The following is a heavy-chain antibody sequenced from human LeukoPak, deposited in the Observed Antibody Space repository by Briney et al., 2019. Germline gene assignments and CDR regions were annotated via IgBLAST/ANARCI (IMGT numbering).Heavy chain of an antibody. CDR3: ARDLGYCSSTSCSDY. Sequence: ASVKVSCKASGYTFTGYYMHWVRQAPGQGLEWMGWINPNSGGTNYAQKFQGRVTFTRDTSTNTAYMELSSLRSEDTAVYYCARDLGYCSSTSCSDYWGQGTLVTVSS. D-gene: IGHD2-2*01. V-gene: IGHV1-2*02. J-gene: IGHJ4*02. CDR1: GYTFTGYY. CDR2: INPNSGGT.